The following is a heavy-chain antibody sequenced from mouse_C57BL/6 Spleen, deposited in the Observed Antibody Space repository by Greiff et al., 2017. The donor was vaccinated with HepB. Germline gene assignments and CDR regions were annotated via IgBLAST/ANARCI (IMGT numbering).Heavy chain of an antibody. V-gene: IGHV1-59*01. CDR3: ARRRSYYYGSSQGYFDV. Sequence: QVQLKESGAELVRPGTSVKLSCKASGYTFTSYWMHWVKQRPGQGLEWIGVIDPSDSYTNYNQKFKGKATLTVDTSSSTAYMQLSSLTSEDSAVYYCARRRSYYYGSSQGYFDVWGTGTTVTVSS. CDR1: GYTFTSYW. J-gene: IGHJ1*03. D-gene: IGHD1-1*01. CDR2: IDPSDSYT.